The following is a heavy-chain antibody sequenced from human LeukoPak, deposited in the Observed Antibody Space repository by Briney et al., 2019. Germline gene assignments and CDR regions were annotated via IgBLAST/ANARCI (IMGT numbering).Heavy chain of an antibody. V-gene: IGHV3-48*03. Sequence: GGSLRLSCTASGFTLRRYEMNWARESTGKGVEWVSYISSSGSNIYYADSVKGRFTISRDNAKNSLYLQMNSLRAEDTAVYYCARALNSYHQYNPYLDYWGKGTLVTVSS. CDR1: GFTLRRYE. D-gene: IGHD3-16*02. CDR2: ISSSGSNI. CDR3: ARALNSYHQYNPYLDY. J-gene: IGHJ4*02.